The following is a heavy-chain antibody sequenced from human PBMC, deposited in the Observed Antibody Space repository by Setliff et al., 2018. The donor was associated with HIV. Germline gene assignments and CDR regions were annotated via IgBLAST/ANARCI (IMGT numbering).Heavy chain of an antibody. Sequence: PGGSLRLSCAASGFTFSSYGMHWVRQAPGKGLEWVAVISKDGSNKYYADSVKGRFTISRDNSKNTLYLQMNSLRAEDTAVYYCAKNLYSSIWSPLDYWGQGTLVTVSS. D-gene: IGHD6-13*01. V-gene: IGHV3-30*18. CDR2: ISKDGSNK. CDR3: AKNLYSSIWSPLDY. J-gene: IGHJ4*02. CDR1: GFTFSSYG.